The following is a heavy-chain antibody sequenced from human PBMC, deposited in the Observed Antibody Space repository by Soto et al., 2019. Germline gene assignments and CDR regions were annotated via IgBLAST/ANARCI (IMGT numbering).Heavy chain of an antibody. CDR1: GYSFTSYW. J-gene: IGHJ6*02. D-gene: IGHD5-18*01. CDR3: ASLARIHLCLREGSLGYYGMDV. CDR2: IDPSDSYT. V-gene: IGHV5-10-1*01. Sequence: GESLKISCKGSGYSFTSYWISWVRQMPGKGLEWMGRIDPSDSYTNYSPSFQGHVTISADKSISTAYLQWSSLKASDTAMYYCASLARIHLCLREGSLGYYGMDVWGQGTTVTVSS.